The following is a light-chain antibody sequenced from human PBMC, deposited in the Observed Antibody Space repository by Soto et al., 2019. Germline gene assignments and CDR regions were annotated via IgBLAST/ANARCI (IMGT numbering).Light chain of an antibody. Sequence: DIQMTQSPSTLSASIGDRVTITCRASQSINGRLAWYQQKPGRPPKLLIYDVSFLESGVPSRFSGSGSGTAFKLTISRLRPDYVATLYCQQYKFYPYTFGQGTILDIQ. CDR3: QQYKFYPYT. CDR2: DVS. J-gene: IGKJ2*01. V-gene: IGKV1-5*01. CDR1: QSINGR.